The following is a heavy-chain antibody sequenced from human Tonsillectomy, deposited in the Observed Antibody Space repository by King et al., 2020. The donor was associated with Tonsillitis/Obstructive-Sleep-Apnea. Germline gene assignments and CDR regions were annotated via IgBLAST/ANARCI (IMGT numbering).Heavy chain of an antibody. J-gene: IGHJ4*02. CDR1: GGSISSSIYY. CDR3: ARHPNRNYDY. V-gene: IGHV4-39*01. CDR2: IHHSGTT. Sequence: VQLQESGPGLVKPSETLSLTCTVSGGSISSSIYYWGWIRQPPGKGLEWIGSIHHSGTTYYNPSLKSQVTVSVDTSKNQFSLKLSSVTAADTAVYYCARHPNRNYDYWGQGTLVTVSS. D-gene: IGHD1-14*01.